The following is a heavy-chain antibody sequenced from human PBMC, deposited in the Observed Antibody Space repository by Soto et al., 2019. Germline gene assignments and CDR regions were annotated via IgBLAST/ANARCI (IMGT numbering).Heavy chain of an antibody. J-gene: IGHJ4*02. CDR3: AKGVISGWLQYYFDY. V-gene: IGHV3-23*01. D-gene: IGHD6-19*01. CDR1: GFTFSSYA. Sequence: GGSLRLSCAASGFTFSSYAMSWVRQAPGKGLEWVSAISGSGGSTYYADSVKGRFTISRDNSKNTLYLQMNSLRAEDTAVYYCAKGVISGWLQYYFDYWGQGTLVTVSS. CDR2: ISGSGGST.